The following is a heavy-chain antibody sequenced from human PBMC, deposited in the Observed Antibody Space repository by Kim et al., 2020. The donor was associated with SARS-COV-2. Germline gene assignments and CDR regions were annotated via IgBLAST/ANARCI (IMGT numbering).Heavy chain of an antibody. CDR1: GYTFTGYY. CDR2: INPNSGGT. Sequence: ASVKVSCKASGYTFTGYYMHWVRQAPGQGLEWMGWINPNSGGTNYAQKFQGRVTMTRDTSISTAYMELSRLRSDDTAVYYCARDLGWFGDHYGMDVWGQGTTVTVSS. J-gene: IGHJ6*02. V-gene: IGHV1-2*02. CDR3: ARDLGWFGDHYGMDV. D-gene: IGHD3-10*01.